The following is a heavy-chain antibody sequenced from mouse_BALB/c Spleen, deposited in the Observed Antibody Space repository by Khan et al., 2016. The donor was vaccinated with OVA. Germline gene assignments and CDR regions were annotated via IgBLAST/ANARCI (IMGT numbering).Heavy chain of an antibody. J-gene: IGHJ1*01. CDR3: ARHYYGGNLYWYFDG. D-gene: IGHD1-1*02. CDR1: GYTFTNYD. V-gene: IGHV1-85*01. CDR2: IFPGDDST. Sequence: QVQLKQSGAELVKPGASVKLSCKASGYTFTNYDINWVRQRPEQGLEWIGWIFPGDDSTKYNEKFKGKATLTTDKSSSTAYMQLSRLTSEDSAVYCCARHYYGGNLYWYFDGWGAGTTVTVSS.